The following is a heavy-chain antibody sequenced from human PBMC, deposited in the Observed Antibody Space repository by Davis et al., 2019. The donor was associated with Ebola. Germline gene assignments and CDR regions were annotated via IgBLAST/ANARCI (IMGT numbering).Heavy chain of an antibody. J-gene: IGHJ4*02. CDR3: ARDLKATVVRKCFGN. CDR2: IKSDGSST. D-gene: IGHD4-23*01. Sequence: PGGSLRLSCAASGFTFSSYWMHWVRQAPGKGLVWVSCIKSDGSSTTYADSVKGRFTISRDRSTNTVHLQMNSVRAEDTAVYHCARDLKATVVRKCFGNWGQGTPVTVSS. V-gene: IGHV3-74*01. CDR1: GFTFSSYW.